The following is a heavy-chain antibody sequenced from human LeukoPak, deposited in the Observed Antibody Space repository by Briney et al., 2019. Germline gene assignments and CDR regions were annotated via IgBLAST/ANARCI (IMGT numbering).Heavy chain of an antibody. CDR3: ATQGRGEQLVEYYFDY. J-gene: IGHJ4*02. D-gene: IGHD6-13*01. CDR2: IIPIFGTA. Sequence: SVKVSCKASGGTFSSYAISWVRQAPGQGLEWMGGIIPIFGTANYAQKFQGRVTIAADESTSTAYMELSSLRSEDTAVYYCATQGRGEQLVEYYFDYWRQGTLVTVSS. V-gene: IGHV1-69*13. CDR1: GGTFSSYA.